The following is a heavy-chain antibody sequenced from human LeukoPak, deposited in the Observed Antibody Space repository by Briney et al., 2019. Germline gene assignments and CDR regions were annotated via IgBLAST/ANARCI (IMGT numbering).Heavy chain of an antibody. V-gene: IGHV3-53*01. J-gene: IGHJ3*02. Sequence: GGSLRLSRAASGFTVSSNYMSWVRQAPGKGLEWVSIIYSGGSTYYAVSVKGRFTFSRDNSKNTLYLQMNSLRAEDTAVYYCAAVHWNALDMWGQGTMVNVSS. CDR2: IYSGGST. D-gene: IGHD1-1*01. CDR3: AAVHWNALDM. CDR1: GFTVSSNY.